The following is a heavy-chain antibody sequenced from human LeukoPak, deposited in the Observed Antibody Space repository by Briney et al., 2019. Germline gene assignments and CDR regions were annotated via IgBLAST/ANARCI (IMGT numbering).Heavy chain of an antibody. D-gene: IGHD2-15*01. V-gene: IGHV4-30-2*01. CDR2: IYHSGST. J-gene: IGHJ4*02. CDR3: ARGSLGYCSGGSCYRTANFDY. CDR1: GGSISSGGYS. Sequence: SETLSLTCAVSGGSISSGGYSWSWIRQPPGKGLEWIGYIYHSGSTYYNPSLKSRVTISVDRSKNQFSLKLSSVTAADTAVYYCARGSLGYCSGGSCYRTANFDYWGQGTLVTVSS.